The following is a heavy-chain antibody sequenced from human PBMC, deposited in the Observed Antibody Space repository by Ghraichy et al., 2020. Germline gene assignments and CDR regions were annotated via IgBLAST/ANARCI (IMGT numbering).Heavy chain of an antibody. D-gene: IGHD4-17*01. CDR1: GFTVSSNY. V-gene: IGHV3-53*01. Sequence: GGSLRLSCAASGFTVSSNYMSWVRQAPGKGLEWVSVIYSGGSTYYADSVKGRFTISRDNSKNTLYLQMNSLRAEDTAVYYCASKIRGSLFDYGLYFDYWGQGTLVTVSS. J-gene: IGHJ4*02. CDR3: ASKIRGSLFDYGLYFDY. CDR2: IYSGGST.